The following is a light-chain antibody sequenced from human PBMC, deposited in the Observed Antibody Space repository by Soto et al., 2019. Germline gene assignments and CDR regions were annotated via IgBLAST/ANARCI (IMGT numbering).Light chain of an antibody. V-gene: IGLV3-10*01. Sequence: SYELTQPPSVSVSPGQTARITCSGDALPEKYVFWYQQKSGQAPVLVIYEDSKRPSGISERFSGSTSATMATLTISGAQVEDEADYYCYSTDSSGKHRGVFGGGTKLTVL. J-gene: IGLJ3*02. CDR3: YSTDSSGKHRGV. CDR1: ALPEKY. CDR2: EDS.